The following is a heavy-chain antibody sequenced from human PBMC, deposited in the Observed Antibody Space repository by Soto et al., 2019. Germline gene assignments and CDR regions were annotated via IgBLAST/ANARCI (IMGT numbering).Heavy chain of an antibody. Sequence: ASVKVSCKVSGYTLTELSMHWVRQAPGKGLEWMGGFDPEDGETIYAQKFQGRVTMTEDTSTDTAYMELSSLRSEDTAVYYCATDRGGYNYNWFDPWGQGTLVTVSS. D-gene: IGHD5-12*01. CDR3: ATDRGGYNYNWFDP. CDR2: FDPEDGET. V-gene: IGHV1-24*01. CDR1: GYTLTELS. J-gene: IGHJ5*02.